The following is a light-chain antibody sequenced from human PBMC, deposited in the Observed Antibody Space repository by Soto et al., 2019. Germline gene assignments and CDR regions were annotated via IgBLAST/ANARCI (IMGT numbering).Light chain of an antibody. Sequence: EIVMTQSPATLSVSPGERATLSCRASQSVSSNLAWYQQKPGHAPRLLIYGASTSPTGIPARFSGSGSGTEFTLTISSLQSEDFAVYYCQQYNNWPPLTFGGGTKVEIK. CDR3: QQYNNWPPLT. J-gene: IGKJ4*01. V-gene: IGKV3-15*01. CDR1: QSVSSN. CDR2: GAS.